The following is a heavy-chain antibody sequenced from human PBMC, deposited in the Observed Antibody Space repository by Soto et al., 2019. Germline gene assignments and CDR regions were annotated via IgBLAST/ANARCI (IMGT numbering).Heavy chain of an antibody. V-gene: IGHV4-39*01. CDR3: ARHDTDYEILTGYYKGGGVLDY. CDR2: IYYSGST. J-gene: IGHJ4*02. D-gene: IGHD3-9*01. Sequence: PSETLSLTCTVSGGSISSSSYYWGWIRQPPGKGLEWIGSIYYSGSTYYNPSLKSRVTISVDTSKNQFSLKLSSVTAAETAVYYCARHDTDYEILTGYYKGGGVLDYWGQGTLVTVSS. CDR1: GGSISSSSYY.